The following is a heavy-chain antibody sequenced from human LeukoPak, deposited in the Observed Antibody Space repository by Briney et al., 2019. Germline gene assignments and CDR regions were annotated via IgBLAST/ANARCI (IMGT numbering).Heavy chain of an antibody. J-gene: IGHJ5*02. Sequence: GGSLRLSCAASGFTFSSYGMHWVRQAPGKGLEWVAFIRYDGSNKYYADSVKGRFTISRDNSKNTLYLHVNSLRAEDTAVYYCAREPSYSSSWYTTCDHWGQGILVTVSS. V-gene: IGHV3-30*02. CDR1: GFTFSSYG. CDR2: IRYDGSNK. CDR3: AREPSYSSSWYTTCDH. D-gene: IGHD6-13*01.